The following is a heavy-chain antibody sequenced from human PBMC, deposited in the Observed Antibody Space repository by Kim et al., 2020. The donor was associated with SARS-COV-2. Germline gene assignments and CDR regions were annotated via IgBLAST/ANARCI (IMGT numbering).Heavy chain of an antibody. CDR3: ARTPSYYYGMDV. Sequence: YYEDSVKGRFTISRDNSKTTLYLQMNSLRAEDTAVYYCARTPSYYYGMDVWDQGTTVTVSS. V-gene: IGHV3-33*01. J-gene: IGHJ6*02.